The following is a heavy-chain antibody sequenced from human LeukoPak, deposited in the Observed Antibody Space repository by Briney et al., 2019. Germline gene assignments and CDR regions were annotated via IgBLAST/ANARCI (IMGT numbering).Heavy chain of an antibody. J-gene: IGHJ4*02. D-gene: IGHD3-3*01. CDR1: GFTFSSYS. CDR3: ARAGSYDFWSAYSNVILEGNSYFDY. V-gene: IGHV3-21*01. CDR2: ISSSSSYI. Sequence: GGSLRLSCAASGFTFSSYSMNWVRQAPGKGLEWVSSISSSSSYIYYADSVKGRFTISRDNAKNSLYLQMNSLRAEDTAVYYCARAGSYDFWSAYSNVILEGNSYFDYWGQGTLVTVSS.